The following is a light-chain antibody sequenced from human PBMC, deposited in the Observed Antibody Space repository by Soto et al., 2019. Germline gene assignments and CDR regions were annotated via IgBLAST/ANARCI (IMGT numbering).Light chain of an antibody. CDR3: QQRNNWPPIFT. CDR2: GAS. CDR1: QSISSY. Sequence: EIVLTQSPATLSLSPGERATLSCRASQSISSYLAWYQQKPGQAPRLLIYGASNRATGIPARFSGSGSGTDFTLTISSLEPEDFALYYCQQRNNWPPIFTFGPGTKVDIK. J-gene: IGKJ3*01. V-gene: IGKV3-11*01.